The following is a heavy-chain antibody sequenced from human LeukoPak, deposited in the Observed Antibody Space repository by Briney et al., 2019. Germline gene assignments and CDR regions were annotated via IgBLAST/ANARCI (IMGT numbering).Heavy chain of an antibody. J-gene: IGHJ4*02. Sequence: QTGGSLRLSCTVSGFTVSSNSMSWVRQAPGKGLEWVSAISGSGGSTYYADSVKGRFTISRDNSKNTLYLQMNSLRAEDTAVYYCAKDRSGYSGYDSRPLTHPLYFDCWGQGTLVTVSS. V-gene: IGHV3-23*01. CDR3: AKDRSGYSGYDSRPLTHPLYFDC. CDR1: GFTVSSNS. D-gene: IGHD5-12*01. CDR2: ISGSGGST.